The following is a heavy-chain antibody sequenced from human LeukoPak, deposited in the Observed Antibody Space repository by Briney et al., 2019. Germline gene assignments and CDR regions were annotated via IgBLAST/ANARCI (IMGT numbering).Heavy chain of an antibody. D-gene: IGHD5-12*01. CDR1: GFTFSDYY. J-gene: IGHJ4*02. CDR3: ARGGGYDSVGVFDY. CDR2: IYYSGST. V-gene: IGHV4-30-4*08. Sequence: LRLSCAASGFTFSDYYMSWIRQPPGKGLEWIGYIYYSGSTYYNPSLKSRVTISVDTSKNQFSLKLSSVTAADTAVYYCARGGGYDSVGVFDYWGQGTLVTVSS.